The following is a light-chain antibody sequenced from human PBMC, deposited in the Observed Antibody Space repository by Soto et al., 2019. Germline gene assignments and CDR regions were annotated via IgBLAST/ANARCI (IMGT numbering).Light chain of an antibody. J-gene: IGKJ1*01. CDR1: QRVSSY. CDR3: QQRSNWPVT. V-gene: IGKV3-11*01. Sequence: EIVLTQSPATLSLSPGERATLSCRASQRVSSYLAWYQQKPGQAPRLLIYDASSRATGIPARFSGSGSGTDFTLTISGLEPEDFAVYYCQQRSNWPVTFGQGTKVEIK. CDR2: DAS.